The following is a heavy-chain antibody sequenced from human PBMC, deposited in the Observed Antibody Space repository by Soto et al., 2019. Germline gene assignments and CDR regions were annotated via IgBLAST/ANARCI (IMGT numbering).Heavy chain of an antibody. J-gene: IGHJ4*02. CDR1: GFTFSNAW. Sequence: EVQLVESGGGLVKPGGSLRLSCAASGFTFSNAWMSWVRQAPGKGLEWVGRIKSKTDGGTTEYAAPVKGRFTISSDESKNTLYLQMNSLKTEDTAVYYCTIVPRWPGGDDYWGQVTLVTVSS. V-gene: IGHV3-15*01. D-gene: IGHD3-16*01. CDR2: IKSKTDGGTT. CDR3: TIVPRWPGGDDY.